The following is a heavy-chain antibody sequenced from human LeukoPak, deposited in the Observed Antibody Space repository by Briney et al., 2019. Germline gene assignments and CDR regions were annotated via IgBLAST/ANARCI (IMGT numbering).Heavy chain of an antibody. V-gene: IGHV4-34*01. CDR2: INHSGST. J-gene: IGHJ4*02. Sequence: SETLSLTCAVYGGSFSGYYWSWIRQPPGKGLEWIGEINHSGSTNYNPSLKSRVTISVDTSKNQFSLKLSSVTAADTAVYYCARRSNSGYGTQYYFDYWGQGTLVTVSS. CDR1: GGSFSGYY. D-gene: IGHD5-12*01. CDR3: ARRSNSGYGTQYYFDY.